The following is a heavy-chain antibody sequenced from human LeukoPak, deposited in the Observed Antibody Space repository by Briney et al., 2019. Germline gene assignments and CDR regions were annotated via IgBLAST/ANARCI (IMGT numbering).Heavy chain of an antibody. Sequence: GGSLRFSCAASGFTFSTYGMHWVRQAPGKGLEWVAFIRSDGSIEYYADSVKGRFTISRDNSKNMLYLQMNSLKPEDTAVYCCAKDVPAAYFDYWGQGTLVSVSS. V-gene: IGHV3-30*02. D-gene: IGHD2-15*01. CDR2: IRSDGSIE. CDR1: GFTFSTYG. J-gene: IGHJ4*02. CDR3: AKDVPAAYFDY.